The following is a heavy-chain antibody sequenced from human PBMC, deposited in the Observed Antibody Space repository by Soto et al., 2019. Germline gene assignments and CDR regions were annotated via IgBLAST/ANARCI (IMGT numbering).Heavy chain of an antibody. CDR2: INPSGGST. Sequence: ASVKVSCKASGYTFTSYYMHWVRQAPGQGLEWMGIINPSGGSTSYAQKFQGRVTMTRDTSTSTVYMELSSLRSEDTVVYYCAREADQHYDFWSGYSAFDIWGQGTMVTVSS. CDR1: GYTFTSYY. D-gene: IGHD3-3*01. J-gene: IGHJ3*02. CDR3: AREADQHYDFWSGYSAFDI. V-gene: IGHV1-46*01.